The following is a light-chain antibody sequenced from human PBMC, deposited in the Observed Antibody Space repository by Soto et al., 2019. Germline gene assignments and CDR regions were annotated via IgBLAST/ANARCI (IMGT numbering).Light chain of an antibody. V-gene: IGKV3-15*01. Sequence: EIVMTQSPATLSVSPGERATLSCRASQSVSSSLAWYQQKRGQAARLLIHGASTRATGIADRFSGSGSGTEFTLTISSLQSEDFAVYYCQQYTDWPLTFGGWTKVEIK. CDR2: GAS. CDR1: QSVSSS. CDR3: QQYTDWPLT. J-gene: IGKJ4*01.